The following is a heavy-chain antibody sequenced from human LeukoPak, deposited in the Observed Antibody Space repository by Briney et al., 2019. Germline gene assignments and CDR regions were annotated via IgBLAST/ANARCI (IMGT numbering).Heavy chain of an antibody. Sequence: GGSLRLSCAASGFTFSSYWMSWVRQAPGKGLEWVANIKQDGSEKYYVDSVKGRSTISRDNAKNSLYLQMNSLRAEDTAVYYCARDVAAAPFGYWGQGTLVTVSS. V-gene: IGHV3-7*01. CDR2: IKQDGSEK. CDR1: GFTFSSYW. D-gene: IGHD6-13*01. J-gene: IGHJ4*02. CDR3: ARDVAAAPFGY.